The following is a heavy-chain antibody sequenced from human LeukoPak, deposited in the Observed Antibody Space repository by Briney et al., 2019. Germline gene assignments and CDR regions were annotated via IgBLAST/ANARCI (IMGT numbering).Heavy chain of an antibody. Sequence: GGSLRLSCAASGFTFSSYGMSWVRQAPGKGLEWVSAISGSGGSTYYADSVKGRFTISRDNSKNTLYLQMDSLRAEDTAVYYCAKNGRGYYYYYMDVWGKGTTVTVSS. CDR2: ISGSGGST. J-gene: IGHJ6*03. CDR3: AKNGRGYYYYYMDV. CDR1: GFTFSSYG. V-gene: IGHV3-23*01. D-gene: IGHD2-15*01.